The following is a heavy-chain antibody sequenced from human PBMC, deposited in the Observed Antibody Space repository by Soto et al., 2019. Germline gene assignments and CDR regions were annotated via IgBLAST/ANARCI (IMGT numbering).Heavy chain of an antibody. D-gene: IGHD3-3*01. V-gene: IGHV1-46*01. CDR2: INPNGGST. CDR1: GYTFTSSY. CDR3: ARELLAGNY. J-gene: IGHJ4*02. Sequence: QVQLVQSGAEVKKPGASVKLSCKASGYTFTSSYVHWVRQAPGQGLEWVAIINPNGGSTNYAQEFQGRVTVTRETSTSTGFMELSSLHSGDPAVYYWARELLAGNYWGQGTLVTVSS.